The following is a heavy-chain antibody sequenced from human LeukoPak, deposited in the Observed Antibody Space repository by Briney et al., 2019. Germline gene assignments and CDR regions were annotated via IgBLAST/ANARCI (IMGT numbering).Heavy chain of an antibody. V-gene: IGHV3-48*01. CDR3: AREPPSVAAPPTDY. Sequence: PGGSLRLSCAASGFTFSSYSMNWVRQAPGKGLEGVSYISSSSSTIYYADSVKGRFTISRDNAKNSLYLQMNSLRAEDTAVYYCAREPPSVAAPPTDYWGQGTLVTVSS. D-gene: IGHD6-6*01. J-gene: IGHJ4*02. CDR1: GFTFSSYS. CDR2: ISSSSSTI.